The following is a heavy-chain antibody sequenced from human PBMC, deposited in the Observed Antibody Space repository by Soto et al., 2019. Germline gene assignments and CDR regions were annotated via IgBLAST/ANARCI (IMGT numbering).Heavy chain of an antibody. CDR2: IIPILGIA. J-gene: IGHJ6*02. V-gene: IGHV1-69*02. Sequence: QVQLVQSGAEVKKPGSSVKVSCKASGGTFSSYTISWVRQAPGQGLEWMGRIIPILGIANYAQKFQGRVTLTEDKATSTAYTELSRLRSEDTAVYYCARSPDYDISTGFQSGMDVWGQGTTVTVSS. CDR3: ARSPDYDISTGFQSGMDV. D-gene: IGHD3-9*01. CDR1: GGTFSSYT.